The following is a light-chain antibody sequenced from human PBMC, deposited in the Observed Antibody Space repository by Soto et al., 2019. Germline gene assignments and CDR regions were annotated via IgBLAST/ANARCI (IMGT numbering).Light chain of an antibody. CDR1: QSISSSY. CDR3: HEDHNSAPRT. V-gene: IGKV3-20*01. CDR2: SAS. J-gene: IGKJ5*01. Sequence: IVLTQNPRTMVVSGRGVDTVCCRASQSISSSYLAWYQQKPGQAPRLLIYSASSRATGIPDRFSGSWTQTEANQTGIRSRHYGCAAFSSHEDHNSAPRTFGHGTRLEIK.